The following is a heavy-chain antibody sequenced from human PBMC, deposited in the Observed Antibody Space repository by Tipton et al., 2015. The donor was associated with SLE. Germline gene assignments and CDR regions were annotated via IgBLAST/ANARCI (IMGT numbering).Heavy chain of an antibody. CDR1: GYTLSTHG. Sequence: QVQLVQSGAEVKKPGASVKVSCKASGYTLSTHGITWVRQAPGGGLEWMGWISAYNGVTSYVQKLQGRVTMTSDTSTSTAYMELRSLRSDDTAIYYCARVRVDTAMGVFDFWGQGTLVTVSS. J-gene: IGHJ4*02. CDR3: ARVRVDTAMGVFDF. V-gene: IGHV1-18*01. D-gene: IGHD5-18*01. CDR2: ISAYNGVT.